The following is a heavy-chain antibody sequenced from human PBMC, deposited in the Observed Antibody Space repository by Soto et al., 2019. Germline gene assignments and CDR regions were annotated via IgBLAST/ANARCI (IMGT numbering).Heavy chain of an antibody. D-gene: IGHD4-4*01. CDR3: ARGSVTVPD. Sequence: SETLSLTCAVYGGSFSGYYWSWIRQPPGKGLEWIGEINYSGTTNYNPSLKSRVTISVDTSENQFSLKLTSVTAADTAVYYCARGSVTVPDWGQGTLVTVSS. V-gene: IGHV4-34*01. CDR1: GGSFSGYY. CDR2: INYSGTT. J-gene: IGHJ4*02.